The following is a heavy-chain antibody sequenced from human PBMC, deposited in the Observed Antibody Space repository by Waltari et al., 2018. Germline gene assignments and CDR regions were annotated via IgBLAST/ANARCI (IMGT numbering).Heavy chain of an antibody. J-gene: IGHJ4*02. V-gene: IGHV1-3*01. Sequence: QVQLVQSGAEMKKPGASVTLSCMASGYTVFAYPIHWVRQDPGQRLEWMGWITGNNNTKYSQPVQGRVTITRDRSASTTYMDLSSRRSEDTAVYYCASGRESSYGSANYYQLDYWGQGTLVTVSS. CDR2: ITGNNNT. CDR1: GYTVFAYP. D-gene: IGHD3-10*01. CDR3: ASGRESSYGSANYYQLDY.